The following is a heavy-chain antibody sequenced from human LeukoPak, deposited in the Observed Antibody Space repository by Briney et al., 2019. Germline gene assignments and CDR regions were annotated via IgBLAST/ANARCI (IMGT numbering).Heavy chain of an antibody. CDR2: IRSKANSYAT. Sequence: GGSLRLSCAASGFTFSGSAMHWVRQASGKGLEWVGRIRSKANSYATAYAASVKGRFTISRDDSKNTAYLQMNSLKTEDTAVYYCTRGYCSSTSCHGGNTNDYWGQGTLVTVSS. V-gene: IGHV3-73*01. CDR1: GFTFSGSA. J-gene: IGHJ4*02. CDR3: TRGYCSSTSCHGGNTNDY. D-gene: IGHD2-2*01.